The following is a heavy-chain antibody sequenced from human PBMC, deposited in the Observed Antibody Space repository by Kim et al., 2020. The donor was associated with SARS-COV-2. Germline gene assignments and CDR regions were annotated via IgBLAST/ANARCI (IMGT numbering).Heavy chain of an antibody. V-gene: IGHV3-30*07. J-gene: IGHJ6*02. Sequence: VKGRLTISRDNSKNTLYLQMDSLRAEDTAGYYCASEFMVPSQGYYYGMDVWGQGTTVTVSS. D-gene: IGHD3-10*01. CDR3: ASEFMVPSQGYYYGMDV.